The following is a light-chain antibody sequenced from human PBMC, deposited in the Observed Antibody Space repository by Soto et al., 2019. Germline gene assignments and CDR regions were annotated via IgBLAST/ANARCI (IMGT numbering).Light chain of an antibody. J-gene: IGKJ4*01. CDR1: QSVSSY. CDR2: DAS. V-gene: IGKV3-11*01. Sequence: EIVFTQSPATLSLSPGERATLSCRASQSVSSYLAWYQQKPGQAPRLLIYDASNRATGIPARFSGSGSGTDFTLTISSLEPEDFAVYYCQQRSNWPPGLTFGGGTKADIK. CDR3: QQRSNWPPGLT.